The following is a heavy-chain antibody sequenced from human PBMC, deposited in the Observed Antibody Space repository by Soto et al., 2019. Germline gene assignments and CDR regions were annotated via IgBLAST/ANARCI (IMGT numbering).Heavy chain of an antibody. J-gene: IGHJ4*02. CDR2: IYPGDSDT. Sequence: EVQLVQSGAAVRKPGESLKISCKVSGYNFTDYWIGWVRQMPGKGLEWMGIIYPGDSDTRYSPSFPGPVTTSADKSITPAYLQWTSVKASDTAMYYCATRGDTTPFSSCFDYWGQGSLVTVSS. CDR3: ATRGDTTPFSSCFDY. V-gene: IGHV5-51*01. D-gene: IGHD5-12*01. CDR1: GYNFTDYW.